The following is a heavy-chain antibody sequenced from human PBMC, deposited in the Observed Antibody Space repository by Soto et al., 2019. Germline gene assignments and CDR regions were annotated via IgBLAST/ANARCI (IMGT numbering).Heavy chain of an antibody. CDR3: AKIGHSSSWYFDY. Sequence: GGSLRLSCAASGFNFSSYAMSWVRQAPGKGLEWVSAISGSGGSTYYADSVKGRFTISRDNSKNTLYLQMNSLRAEDTAVYYCAKIGHSSSWYFDYWGQGTLVTVSS. J-gene: IGHJ4*02. D-gene: IGHD6-13*01. V-gene: IGHV3-23*01. CDR1: GFNFSSYA. CDR2: ISGSGGST.